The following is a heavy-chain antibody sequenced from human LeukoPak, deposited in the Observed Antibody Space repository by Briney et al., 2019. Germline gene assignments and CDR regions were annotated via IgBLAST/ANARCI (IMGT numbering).Heavy chain of an antibody. CDR3: ARAPSAFFATTSLIDY. J-gene: IGHJ4*02. CDR1: GLTFDDYA. CDR2: ISWNSGSI. D-gene: IGHD1-14*01. V-gene: IGHV3-9*01. Sequence: PGRSLRLSCAASGLTFDDYAMHWVRQAPGKGLEWVSGISWNSGSIGYADCVKGRFTISRDNAKNYLYLQMNSLRAEDTALYYCARAPSAFFATTSLIDYWGQGTLVTVSS.